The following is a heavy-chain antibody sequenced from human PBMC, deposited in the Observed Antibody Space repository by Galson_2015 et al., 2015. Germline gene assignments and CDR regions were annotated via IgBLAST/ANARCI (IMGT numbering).Heavy chain of an antibody. CDR2: ISYDGSNK. V-gene: IGHV3-30*01. D-gene: IGHD1-14*01. CDR1: GYTFTSYA. J-gene: IGHJ4*02. Sequence: SLRLSCKASGYTFTSYAMHWVRQAPGKGLEWVAVISYDGSNKYYADSVKGRFTISRDNSKNTLYLQMNSLRAEDTAIYYCARDPRGGTDSFDYWGQGTLVTVSS. CDR3: ARDPRGGTDSFDY.